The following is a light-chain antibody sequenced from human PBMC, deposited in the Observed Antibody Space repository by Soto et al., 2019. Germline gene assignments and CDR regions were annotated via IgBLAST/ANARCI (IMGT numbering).Light chain of an antibody. Sequence: DIQMTQSPSSLSASVGDRVTITCRASQSISSYLNWYQQKPGKAPKLLIYAASRLQSGVPSRFSGSESVTDFTLTISSLQPEDFATYYCQQSFSTLTFGPGKKVDIQ. CDR1: QSISSY. V-gene: IGKV1-39*01. CDR2: AAS. CDR3: QQSFSTLT. J-gene: IGKJ3*01.